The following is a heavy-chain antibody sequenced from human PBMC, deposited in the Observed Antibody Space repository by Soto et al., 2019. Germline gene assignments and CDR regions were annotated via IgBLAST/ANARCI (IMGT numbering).Heavy chain of an antibody. CDR1: GFTFDDYA. D-gene: IGHD3-22*01. CDR3: AKTTIVVASPSDFDL. J-gene: IGHJ2*01. Sequence: DVQLVESGGALVQPGRSLRVSCAASGFTFDDYAMNWLRQAPGKGLEWVSGISWNSDNIGYADSVRGRFTSSRDNAKKYLSLQMTRLRPEDTAYYYCAKTTIVVASPSDFDLWGRGTLVTVYS. V-gene: IGHV3-9*01. CDR2: ISWNSDNI.